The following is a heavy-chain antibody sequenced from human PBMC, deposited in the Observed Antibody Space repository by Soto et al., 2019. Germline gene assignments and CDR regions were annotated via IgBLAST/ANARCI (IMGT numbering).Heavy chain of an antibody. Sequence: EVQLLESGGGVVQPGGSLRLSCVASGFNFKKFAMAWVRQAPGEGLEWVSGISCCGGSTSYADSVKGRFSIARDDSKNTLSLQINSRRVEDTAKYYWAKPDGEQWLVPHLDNWGQGTLVTV. V-gene: IGHV3-23*01. J-gene: IGHJ4*02. CDR2: ISCCGGST. CDR1: GFNFKKFA. CDR3: AKPDGEQWLVPHLDN. D-gene: IGHD6-19*01.